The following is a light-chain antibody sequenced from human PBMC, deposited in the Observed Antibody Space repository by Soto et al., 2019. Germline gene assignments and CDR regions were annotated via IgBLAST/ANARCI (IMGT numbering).Light chain of an antibody. CDR1: QSVGSD. CDR2: DVS. CDR3: QQYNSWPLT. J-gene: IGKJ4*01. V-gene: IGKV3-15*01. Sequence: EIVMTQSPATLSVSPGERATLSCRASQSVGSDLPWYQQKPGRTPSLLIYDVSTRATGIPARFSGSGSGTEFTLTISSLQSEDFAVYYCQQYNSWPLTFGGGTKVEIK.